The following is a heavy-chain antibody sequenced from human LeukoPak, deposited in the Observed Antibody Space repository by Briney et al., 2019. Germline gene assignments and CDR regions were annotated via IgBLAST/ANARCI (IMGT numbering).Heavy chain of an antibody. CDR1: GYTFTSYY. D-gene: IGHD6-13*01. CDR3: ATNQGMAAASAKSY. V-gene: IGHV1-46*03. J-gene: IGHJ4*02. Sequence: GASVKVSCKASGYTFTSYYMHWVRQAPGQGLEWMGIINPSGGSTSYAQKFQGRVTKTRDTSTSTVCVELSSLRSEDTAVYYCATNQGMAAASAKSYWGQGTLVTVSS. CDR2: INPSGGST.